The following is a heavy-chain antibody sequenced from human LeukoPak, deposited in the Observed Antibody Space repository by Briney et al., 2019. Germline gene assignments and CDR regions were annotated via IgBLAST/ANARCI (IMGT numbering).Heavy chain of an antibody. V-gene: IGHV4-4*08. D-gene: IGHD3-10*01. J-gene: IGHJ6*03. CDR2: IYTSGST. CDR1: GGSISTYH. Sequence: KPSETLSLTCTVSGGSISTYHWSWIRQPPGKGLERIGYIYTSGSTRYNPSLNSRVTISVDTSKNQFSLKLSSVTAADTAVYYCARRITYMDVWGNGTTVTVSS. CDR3: ARRITYMDV.